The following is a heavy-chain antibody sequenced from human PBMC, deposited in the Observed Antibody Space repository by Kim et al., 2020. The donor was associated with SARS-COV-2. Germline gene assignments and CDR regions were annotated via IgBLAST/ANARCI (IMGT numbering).Heavy chain of an antibody. CDR1: GFTFDDYA. CDR2: ISGDGGST. D-gene: IGHD6-13*01. Sequence: GGSLRLSCAASGFTFDDYAMHWVRQAPGKGLEWVSLISGDGGSTYYADSVKGRFTISRDNSKNSLYLQMNSLRTEDTALYYCAKDIAVAAAGKFYYYYGMDVWGQGTTVTVSS. V-gene: IGHV3-43*02. CDR3: AKDIAVAAAGKFYYYYGMDV. J-gene: IGHJ6*02.